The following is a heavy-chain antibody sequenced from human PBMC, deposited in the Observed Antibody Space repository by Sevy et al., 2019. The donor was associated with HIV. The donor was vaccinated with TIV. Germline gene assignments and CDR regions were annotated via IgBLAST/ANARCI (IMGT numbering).Heavy chain of an antibody. CDR3: TTGTIYCSGGSCYSDY. CDR1: GFTFSNAW. Sequence: GGSLRLSCAASGFTFSNAWMSWVRQAPGKGLEWVGRIKSKTDGGTTDYAAPVKGRFTISRDDSKNTLYLQMNSLKTEDTAVYYCTTGTIYCSGGSCYSDYWGQGTLVTVSS. J-gene: IGHJ4*02. D-gene: IGHD2-15*01. V-gene: IGHV3-15*01. CDR2: IKSKTDGGTT.